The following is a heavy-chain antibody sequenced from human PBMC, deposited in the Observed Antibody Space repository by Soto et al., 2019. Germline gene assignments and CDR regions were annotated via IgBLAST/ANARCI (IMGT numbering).Heavy chain of an antibody. J-gene: IGHJ5*02. CDR2: FDPEDGGT. CDR3: ATESSAVDNWFDP. Sequence: ASVKVSCKVSGYTLAELSMHWVRQAPGKGLEWMGGFDPEDGGTIYAQKFQGRVTMTEDTSTDTAYMELSSLRSEDTAVYYCATESSAVDNWFDPWGQGTLVTVSS. D-gene: IGHD6-19*01. V-gene: IGHV1-24*01. CDR1: GYTLAELS.